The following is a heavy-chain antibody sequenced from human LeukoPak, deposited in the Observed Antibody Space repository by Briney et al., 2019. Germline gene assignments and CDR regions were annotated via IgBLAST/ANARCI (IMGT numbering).Heavy chain of an antibody. J-gene: IGHJ6*02. Sequence: SETLSLTCTVSGGSISSGSYYWRWVRQPAGKGLEWIGRIYTSGSINYNRSLKSRVTISVDTSKNQFSLKLSSVTAADTAVYYCARQYRTDPFDYYYGMDVWGQGTTVTVSS. D-gene: IGHD5-12*01. CDR1: GGSISSGSYY. CDR2: IYTSGSI. V-gene: IGHV4-61*02. CDR3: ARQYRTDPFDYYYGMDV.